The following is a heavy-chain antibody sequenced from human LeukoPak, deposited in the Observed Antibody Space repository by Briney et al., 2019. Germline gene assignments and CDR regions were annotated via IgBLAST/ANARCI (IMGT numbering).Heavy chain of an antibody. J-gene: IGHJ4*02. Sequence: PSETLSLTCAVYGGSFRGYYWSWIRQPPGKGLGWIGEINHSGSTNYNPSLKSRVTISVDTSKNQLSLKLSSVTAADTAVYYCASCSSSWLCPDLWGQGTLVTVSS. CDR1: GGSFRGYY. CDR2: INHSGST. CDR3: ASCSSSWLCPDL. D-gene: IGHD6-13*01. V-gene: IGHV4-34*01.